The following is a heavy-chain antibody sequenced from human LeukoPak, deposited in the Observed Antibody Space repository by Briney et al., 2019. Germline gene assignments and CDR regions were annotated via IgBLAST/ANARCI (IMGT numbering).Heavy chain of an antibody. J-gene: IGHJ5*02. V-gene: IGHV3-20*04. CDR1: GFTFDDYG. CDR3: ARGKVVTAIPYWFDP. Sequence: GGSLRLSCAASGFTFDDYGMSWVRQAPGKGLEWVSCINWNGGSTGYADSVKGRFTNSRDNAKNSLYLQMNSLRAEDTALYYCARGKVVTAIPYWFDPWGQGTLVTVSS. D-gene: IGHD2-21*02. CDR2: INWNGGST.